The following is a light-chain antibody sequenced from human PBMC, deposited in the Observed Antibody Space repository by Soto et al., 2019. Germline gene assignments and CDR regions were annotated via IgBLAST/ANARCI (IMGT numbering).Light chain of an antibody. J-gene: IGLJ2*01. CDR2: DVS. CDR1: SSDVGGYNY. CDR3: SSYTSSSTLEVV. Sequence: QSALTQPASVSGSPGQSITISCTGTSSDVGGYNYVSWYQHHPGKAPKLTIYDVSNRPSGVSNRFSGSKSGNTASLTISGLQAEDEAHYYCSSYTSSSTLEVVFGGGTKLTVL. V-gene: IGLV2-14*03.